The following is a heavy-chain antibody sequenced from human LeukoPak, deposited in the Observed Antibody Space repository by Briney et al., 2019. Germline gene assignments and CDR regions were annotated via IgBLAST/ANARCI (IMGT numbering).Heavy chain of an antibody. CDR2: IKQDGSEK. CDR1: GFTFSSYW. D-gene: IGHD2-15*01. Sequence: GGSLRLSCAASGFTFSSYWMSWVRQAPGKGLEWVANIKQDGSEKYYVDSVKGRFTISRDNAKNSLYLQMNSLRAEETAVYYCARRNIVVVSDAFDIWGQGTMVTVSS. CDR3: ARRNIVVVSDAFDI. V-gene: IGHV3-7*01. J-gene: IGHJ3*02.